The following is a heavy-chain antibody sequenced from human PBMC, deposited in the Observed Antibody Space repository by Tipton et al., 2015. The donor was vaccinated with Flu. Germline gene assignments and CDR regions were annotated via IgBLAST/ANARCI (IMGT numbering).Heavy chain of an antibody. D-gene: IGHD2-2*01. J-gene: IGHJ4*02. Sequence: LSLTCTVSGGSIGSYYWNWIRQPPGKGLEWIGYIYNSKYTKYNPSLESRVTISADTSKKQFSLRLRSVTAADTAVYYCARDPSLGMPDYFDYWGQGTLVTASS. CDR1: GGSIGSYY. CDR2: IYNSKYT. V-gene: IGHV4-59*12. CDR3: ARDPSLGMPDYFDY.